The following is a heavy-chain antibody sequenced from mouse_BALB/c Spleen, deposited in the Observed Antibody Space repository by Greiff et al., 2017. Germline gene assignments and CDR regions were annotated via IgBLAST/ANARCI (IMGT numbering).Heavy chain of an antibody. Sequence: QVQLQQSGAELARPGASVKLSCKASGYTFTSYWMQWVKQRPGQGLEWIGAIYPGDGDTRYTQKFKGKATLTADKSSSTAYMQLSSLASEDSAVYYCARYGPTGTGWFAYWGQGTLVTVSA. CDR1: GYTFTSYW. J-gene: IGHJ3*01. CDR2: IYPGDGDT. V-gene: IGHV1-87*01. D-gene: IGHD4-1*02. CDR3: ARYGPTGTGWFAY.